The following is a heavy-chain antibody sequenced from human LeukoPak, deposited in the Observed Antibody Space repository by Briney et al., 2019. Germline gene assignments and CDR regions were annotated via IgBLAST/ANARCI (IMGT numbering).Heavy chain of an antibody. CDR3: ARARIAVAGTYPDY. CDR1: GYTFTSYG. V-gene: IGHV1-46*01. CDR2: INFSGGST. J-gene: IGHJ4*02. D-gene: IGHD6-19*01. Sequence: WASVKVSCKASGYTFTSYGISWVRQAPGQGLEWMGIINFSGGSTTYAQKFQGRVTITRDTSASTAYMELSSLRSEDTAVYYCARARIAVAGTYPDYWGQGTLVTVSS.